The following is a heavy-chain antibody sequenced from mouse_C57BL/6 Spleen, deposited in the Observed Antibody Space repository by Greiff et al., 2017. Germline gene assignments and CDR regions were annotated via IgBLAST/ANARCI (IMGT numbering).Heavy chain of an antibody. Sequence: VQLKQSGAELVRPGDSVKLSCTASGFNIKDDYMHWVKQRPEPGLEWIGWIDPENGDTEYASKLQGKATITADTSSNTVYQQLSSLTSENTAVEYCSTTVVARRYYFDYWGQGTTLTVSS. CDR3: STTVVARRYYFDY. D-gene: IGHD1-1*01. V-gene: IGHV14-4*01. CDR1: GFNIKDDY. J-gene: IGHJ2*01. CDR2: IDPENGDT.